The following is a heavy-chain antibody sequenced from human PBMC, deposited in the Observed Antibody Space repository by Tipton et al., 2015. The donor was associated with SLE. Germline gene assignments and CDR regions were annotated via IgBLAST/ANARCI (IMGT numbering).Heavy chain of an antibody. CDR2: IYYSGTT. Sequence: TLSLTCAVSRGSISSSSYFLGWLRQPPGRGLEWIGYIYYSGTTYYNPSLKSRVTISVDTSKNEFSLKLTSVTAADTAIYFCARHRIAAAVGWFDPWGQGTLVTVSS. D-gene: IGHD6-13*01. CDR3: ARHRIAAAVGWFDP. CDR1: RGSISSSSYF. V-gene: IGHV4-39*01. J-gene: IGHJ5*02.